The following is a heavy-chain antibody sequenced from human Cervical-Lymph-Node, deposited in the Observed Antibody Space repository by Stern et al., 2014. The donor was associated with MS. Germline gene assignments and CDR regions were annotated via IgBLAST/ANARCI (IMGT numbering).Heavy chain of an antibody. J-gene: IGHJ4*02. CDR2: IIPIFGRP. CDR3: ARGWSYEVLTGYSY. Sequence: QVQLVQPGAEVKKPGSSGKVSCKASGGTFSNYAISWVRQAPGQGLEWMGGIIPIFGRPNYAQKFQGRVTITADESTSTAYMELSSLRYEDTAVYYCARGWSYEVLTGYSYWGQGTLVTVSS. CDR1: GGTFSNYA. V-gene: IGHV1-69*01. D-gene: IGHD3-9*01.